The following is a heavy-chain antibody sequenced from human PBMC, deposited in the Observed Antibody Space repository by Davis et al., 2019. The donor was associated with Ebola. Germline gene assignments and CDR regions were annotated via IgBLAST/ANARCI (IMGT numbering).Heavy chain of an antibody. D-gene: IGHD3-10*01. CDR1: GFAFKTYA. CDR2: ITDDGTNK. J-gene: IGHJ6*04. CDR3: ARGYYGSGSKGVYYYGMDV. Sequence: GESLKISCVASGFAFKTYAMHWVRQAPGKGLEWVAVITDDGTNKYYADSVKGRFTISRDNSKNTLYLQMNSLRAEDTAVYYCARGYYGSGSKGVYYYGMDVWGKGTTVTVSS. V-gene: IGHV3-30*04.